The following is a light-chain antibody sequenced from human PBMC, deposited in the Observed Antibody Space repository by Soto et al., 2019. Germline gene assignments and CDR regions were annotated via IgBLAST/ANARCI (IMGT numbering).Light chain of an antibody. J-gene: IGKJ3*01. V-gene: IGKV3-20*01. Sequence: EIVLTQSPGTLSLSPGERATLSCRASQSVSSSYLAWYQQKPGQAPRLLIYGASNRATGIPDMFSGSGSGTDFTLSISTMETEDFAVYYCQQYGSSPPITFGPGNKVSIK. CDR1: QSVSSSY. CDR2: GAS. CDR3: QQYGSSPPIT.